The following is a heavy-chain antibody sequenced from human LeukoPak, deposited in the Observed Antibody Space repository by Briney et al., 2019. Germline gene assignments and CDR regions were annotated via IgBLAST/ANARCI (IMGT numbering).Heavy chain of an antibody. J-gene: IGHJ6*02. CDR3: ARVQDGPRPDYYYYGMDV. CDR2: ISSSSSYI. Sequence: GGSLRLSCAASGFTFSSYSMNWVRQAPGKGLEWVSSISSSSSYIYYADSVKGRFTISRDNAKNSLYLQMNSLRAEDTAVYYCARVQDGPRPDYYYYGMDVWGQGTTVTVSS. V-gene: IGHV3-21*01. CDR1: GFTFSSYS.